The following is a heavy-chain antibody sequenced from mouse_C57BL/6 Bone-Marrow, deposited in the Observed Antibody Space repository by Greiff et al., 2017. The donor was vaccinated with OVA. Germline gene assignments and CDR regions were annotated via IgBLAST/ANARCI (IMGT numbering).Heavy chain of an antibody. CDR3: TTLLAFAY. V-gene: IGHV14-4*01. D-gene: IGHD2-1*01. J-gene: IGHJ3*01. Sequence: VQLQQSGAELVRPGASVKLSCTASGFNIKDDYMHWVKQSPEQGLEWIGWIDPENGDTEYASKFQGKATITADTTSNTAYLQLSSLTSEDNDVYYCTTLLAFAYWGQGTLVTVSA. CDR2: IDPENGDT. CDR1: GFNIKDDY.